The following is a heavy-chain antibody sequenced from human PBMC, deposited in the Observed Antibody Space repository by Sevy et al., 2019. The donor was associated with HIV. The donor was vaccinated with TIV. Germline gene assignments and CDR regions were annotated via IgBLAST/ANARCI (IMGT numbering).Heavy chain of an antibody. J-gene: IGHJ4*02. D-gene: IGHD6-19*01. V-gene: IGHV3-21*01. CDR3: ARDLSSGWPYFDY. Sequence: GGSLRLSCAASGFTFSSYSMNWVRQAPGKGLGWVSSISSSSSYIYYADSVKGRFTISRDNAKNSLYLQMNSLRAEDTAVYYCARDLSSGWPYFDYWGQGTLVTVSS. CDR2: ISSSSSYI. CDR1: GFTFSSYS.